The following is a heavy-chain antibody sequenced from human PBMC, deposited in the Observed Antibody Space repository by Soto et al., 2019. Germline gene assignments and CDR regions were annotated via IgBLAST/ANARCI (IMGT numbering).Heavy chain of an antibody. V-gene: IGHV4-4*07. Sequence: SETLSLTCTVSGASISGFYWSWIRKSAGKGLEWIGRIYATGTTDYNPSLKSRVMMSVDTSKKQFSLKLRSVTAADTAVYYCVRDGTKTLRDWFDPRGQGISVTVST. CDR3: VRDGTKTLRDWFDP. CDR2: IYATGTT. J-gene: IGHJ5*02. CDR1: GASISGFY. D-gene: IGHD1-1*01.